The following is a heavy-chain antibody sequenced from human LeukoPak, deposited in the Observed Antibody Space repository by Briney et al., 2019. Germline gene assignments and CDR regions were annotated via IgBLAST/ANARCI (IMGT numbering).Heavy chain of an antibody. CDR1: GYSFSSDYY. CDR3: ARHDEDGDNRSWTSFDY. D-gene: IGHD5-24*01. Sequence: PSETLSLTCAVSGYSFSSDYYWGCLRHPPGRRLEWIGSIYHSGSTYYNPSLKGRVTISIDTSKNQFYLKLNSVTAADTAVYYCARHDEDGDNRSWTSFDYWGQGTLVTVSS. CDR2: IYHSGST. V-gene: IGHV4-38-2*01. J-gene: IGHJ4*02.